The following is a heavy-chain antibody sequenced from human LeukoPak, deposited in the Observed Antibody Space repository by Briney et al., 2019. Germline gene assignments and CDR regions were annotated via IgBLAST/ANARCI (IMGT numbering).Heavy chain of an antibody. J-gene: IGHJ4*02. CDR3: ARDAVERADQQLVSQGGFDY. D-gene: IGHD6-13*01. CDR1: GGSISSYY. Sequence: PSETLSLTCTVSGGSISSYYWSWIRQPAGKGLEWIGRIYTSGSTNYNPSLKSRVTMSVDTSKNQFSLKLSSVTAADTAVYYCARDAVERADQQLVSQGGFDYWGEGTLVTVSS. CDR2: IYTSGST. V-gene: IGHV4-4*07.